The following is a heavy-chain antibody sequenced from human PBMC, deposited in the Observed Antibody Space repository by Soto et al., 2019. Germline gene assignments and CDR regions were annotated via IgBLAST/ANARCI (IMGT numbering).Heavy chain of an antibody. CDR1: GFSFGDYA. CDR2: ISWKSASI. D-gene: IGHD2-8*02. J-gene: IGHJ6*02. V-gene: IGHV3-9*01. CDR3: AKSTGGTAKGLDV. Sequence: MQLVKSGGDLVQPGRSLRLSCAASGFSFGDYAMHWVRQAPGKGLEWVSGISWKSASIGYADSVKGRFIISRDNAKNSLYLQLNSLRAEDTALYYCAKSTGGTAKGLDVWGQGTTVTVSS.